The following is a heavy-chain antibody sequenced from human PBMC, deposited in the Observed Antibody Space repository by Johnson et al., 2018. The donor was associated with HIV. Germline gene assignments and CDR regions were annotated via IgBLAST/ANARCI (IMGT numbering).Heavy chain of an antibody. CDR3: AKDLREFECEEWASDYYYFGREQPCQDPRGVVGSIDV. J-gene: IGHJ3*01. CDR2: ISFAGNKK. Sequence: QVQLVESGGGVVQPGRSLRLSCAASGFSFNNFGFHWVRQAPGKGLEWVAAISFAGNKKHYAESVKGRFTISRENSKNMLFLEMNSLRGEDTAVYYCAKDLREFECEEWASDYYYFGREQPCQDPRGVVGSIDVWGHGSLVTVSS. D-gene: IGHD3-3*01. CDR1: GFSFNNFG. V-gene: IGHV3-30*18.